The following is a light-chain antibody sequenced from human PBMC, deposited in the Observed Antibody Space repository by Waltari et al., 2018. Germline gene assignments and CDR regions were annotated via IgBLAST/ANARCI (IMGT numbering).Light chain of an antibody. V-gene: IGKV4-1*01. J-gene: IGKJ4*01. CDR2: WAP. CDR1: ESVLYSPNNKNH. CDR3: QQYYNTPLT. Sequence: DIVMTQSPESLAVSLGERATINCKSSESVLYSPNNKNHLAWYQQKPGQPPKLLIYWAPTRKSGVPDRFSGSGSETDFTLTVSSLQAEDVALYYCQQYYNTPLTFGGGTKVEIK.